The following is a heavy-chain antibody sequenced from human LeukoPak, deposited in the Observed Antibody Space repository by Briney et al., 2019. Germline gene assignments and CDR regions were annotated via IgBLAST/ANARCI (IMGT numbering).Heavy chain of an antibody. CDR1: GFTFSTYW. V-gene: IGHV3-7*01. J-gene: IGHJ4*02. D-gene: IGHD1-26*01. CDR3: ARDVVGSIDY. CDR2: IKGDESAR. Sequence: GGSLRLSCAASGFTFSTYWMAWVRQALGKGLGWVANIKGDESARHQADSVKGRFTISRDNTQNSVYLQMNNLRADDTAAYYCARDVVGSIDYWGQGTLVTVSS.